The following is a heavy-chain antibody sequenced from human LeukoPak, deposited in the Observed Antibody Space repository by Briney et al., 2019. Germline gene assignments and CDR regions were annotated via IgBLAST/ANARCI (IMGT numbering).Heavy chain of an antibody. V-gene: IGHV5-51*01. Sequence: GGSLKISCKGSGYSFTSYWIGWVRQMPGKGLEWMGIIYPGDSDTRYSPSFQGQVTISADKSISTAYLQWTSLRASDTAMYFCARVAKTGFSSSSDHFDYWGQGTLVTVSS. CDR2: IYPGDSDT. D-gene: IGHD6-6*01. CDR3: ARVAKTGFSSSSDHFDY. CDR1: GYSFTSYW. J-gene: IGHJ4*02.